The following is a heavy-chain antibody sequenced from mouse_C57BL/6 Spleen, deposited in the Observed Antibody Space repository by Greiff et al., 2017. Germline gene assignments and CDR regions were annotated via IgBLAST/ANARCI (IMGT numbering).Heavy chain of an antibody. D-gene: IGHD2-4*01. Sequence: EVQLVESGAELVRPGASVKLSCTASGFNINDYYMHWVKQRPEKGLEWIGRIDPEDGDTEYAPKFQGKATMTADTSSNTAYLQLSSLTSEDTSVYYCTGYYDYDGGAWFAYWGQGTLVTVSA. CDR2: IDPEDGDT. CDR1: GFNINDYY. CDR3: TGYYDYDGGAWFAY. J-gene: IGHJ3*01. V-gene: IGHV14-1*01.